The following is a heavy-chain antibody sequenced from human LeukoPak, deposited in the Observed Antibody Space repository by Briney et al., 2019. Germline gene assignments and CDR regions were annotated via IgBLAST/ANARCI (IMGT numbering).Heavy chain of an antibody. V-gene: IGHV3-48*01. CDR3: ARAVQNNWFDP. CDR2: ISSSSSTI. CDR1: GFTFSSYS. D-gene: IGHD3-10*02. Sequence: GGSLRLSCAASGFTFSSYSMNWVRQAPGKGLEWVSYISSSSSTIYYADSVKGRFTISRDNAKDSLYLQMNSLRAEDTAVYYCARAVQNNWFDPWGQGALVTVSS. J-gene: IGHJ5*02.